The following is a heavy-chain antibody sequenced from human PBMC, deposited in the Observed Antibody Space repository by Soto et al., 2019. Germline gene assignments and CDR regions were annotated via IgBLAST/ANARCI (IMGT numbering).Heavy chain of an antibody. CDR1: GFSLSTHGEG. J-gene: IGHJ5*02. D-gene: IGHD3-10*01. Sequence: QITLKESGPTLVKPTQTLTLTCTFSGFSLSTHGEGVGWIRQPPGKALEWLALIYWNGDKGYSPSLETRLTVTEGTSKNQVVLTMTNMDPVDTATYYCAQWFTAGGWFDPWGQGTLVTVSS. CDR2: IYWNGDK. CDR3: AQWFTAGGWFDP. V-gene: IGHV2-5*01.